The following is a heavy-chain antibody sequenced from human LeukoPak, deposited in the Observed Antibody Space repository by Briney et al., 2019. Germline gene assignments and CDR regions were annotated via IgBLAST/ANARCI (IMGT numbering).Heavy chain of an antibody. CDR2: ISSNGRSI. V-gene: IGHV3-48*03. J-gene: IGHJ4*02. CDR1: GFTFSSYE. Sequence: GGSLRLSCAASGFTFSSYEMNWVRQAPGKGLEWVSYISSNGRSIYYADSVKGRFTISRDNAKNLLYLQMNSLRAEDTAVYYCISDHTGHDDYWGQGTLVTVSS. CDR3: ISDHTGHDDY. D-gene: IGHD1-1*01.